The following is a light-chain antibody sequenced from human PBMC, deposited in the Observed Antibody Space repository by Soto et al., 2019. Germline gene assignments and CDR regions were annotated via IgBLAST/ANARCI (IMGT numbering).Light chain of an antibody. V-gene: IGKV3-15*01. J-gene: IGKJ1*01. Sequence: VMTQAPATLSVSPGETATLSCRASQDVSTTLAWYQHKPGQAPRLLIYGASTRATGIPARFSGSGSGTEFTLTISSLQSEDFAVYCCQQYNNWPPWTFGQGTKVDIK. CDR1: QDVSTT. CDR3: QQYNNWPPWT. CDR2: GAS.